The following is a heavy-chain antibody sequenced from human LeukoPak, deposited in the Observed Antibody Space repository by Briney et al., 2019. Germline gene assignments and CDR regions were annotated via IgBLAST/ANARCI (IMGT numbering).Heavy chain of an antibody. CDR3: AREGLWFGELSGFDI. D-gene: IGHD3-10*01. Sequence: PSETLSLTCTVSGGSISSYYWSWIRQPPGKGLEWIGYIYYSGSTNYNPSLKSRVTISVDTSKNQLSLKLSSVTAADTAVYYCAREGLWFGELSGFDIWGQGTMVTVSS. CDR2: IYYSGST. J-gene: IGHJ3*02. V-gene: IGHV4-59*01. CDR1: GGSISSYY.